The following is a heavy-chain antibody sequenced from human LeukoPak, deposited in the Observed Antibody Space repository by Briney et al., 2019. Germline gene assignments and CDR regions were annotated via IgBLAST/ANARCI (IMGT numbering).Heavy chain of an antibody. CDR3: AGVDLQNDDAFDI. D-gene: IGHD5-24*01. CDR1: GGSISSGSYY. J-gene: IGHJ3*02. Sequence: PSETLSLTCIVSGGSISSGSYYWSWIRQPAGKGLEWIGRIYTSGSTNYNPSLKSRVTISVDTSKNQFSLKLSSVTAADTAVYYCAGVDLQNDDAFDIWGQGTMVTVSS. CDR2: IYTSGST. V-gene: IGHV4-61*02.